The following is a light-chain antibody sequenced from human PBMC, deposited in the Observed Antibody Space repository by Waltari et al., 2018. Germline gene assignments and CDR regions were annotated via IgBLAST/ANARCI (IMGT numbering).Light chain of an antibody. V-gene: IGLV2-14*01. CDR2: DVS. CDR3: NAYTRSASFV. CDR1: SSDVGAYKH. Sequence: QSALTQPASVSGSPGQSITISCSGTSSDVGAYKHVSWFQPHPGKVPRLLISDVSDRPSGVSDRFSGSKSGNTASLTISNLQAEDEADYYCNAYTRSASFVFGGGTKLTVL. J-gene: IGLJ2*01.